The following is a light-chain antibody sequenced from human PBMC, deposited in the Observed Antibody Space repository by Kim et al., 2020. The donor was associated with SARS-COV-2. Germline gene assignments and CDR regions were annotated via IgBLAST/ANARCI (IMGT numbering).Light chain of an antibody. Sequence: QPASISCKSSLSLVQRDWNTYLNWIYQRPGQAPRRLIHDVAKRDSGVPDRFIGSGSGTDFTLKISGVEAEDVGIYYCLQGTHWPKTFGQGTKLEIK. CDR2: DVA. CDR1: LSLVQRDWNTY. V-gene: IGKV2-30*02. CDR3: LQGTHWPKT. J-gene: IGKJ2*01.